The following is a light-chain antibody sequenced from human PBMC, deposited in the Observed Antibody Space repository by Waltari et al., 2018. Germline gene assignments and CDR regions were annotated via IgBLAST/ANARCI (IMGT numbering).Light chain of an antibody. CDR2: AAS. Sequence: AIQMTQSPSSLSASVGDRVTITCRASQGIGNDLGWYQQKPGKAPKFLIYAASSLQTGVPSRFSGSGSGTDFTLTISSLQPEDFATYYCLQDYNYPRTFGQGTKVDIK. CDR3: LQDYNYPRT. J-gene: IGKJ1*01. V-gene: IGKV1-6*01. CDR1: QGIGND.